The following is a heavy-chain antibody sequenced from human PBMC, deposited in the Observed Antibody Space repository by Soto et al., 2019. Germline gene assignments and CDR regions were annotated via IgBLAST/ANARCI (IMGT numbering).Heavy chain of an antibody. CDR2: IKPNGGST. CDR3: ARVSFRPSTEAWLFSHDDFDV. J-gene: IGHJ3*01. D-gene: IGHD3-22*01. Sequence: QVQLVQSGAEVKQPGASVTVSCQASGYTFTNYYMHWLRQAPGQGPEWMGIIKPNGGSTTYAQKVQDRVSLTIDTSTSTVYIYPSSLKTDETGVYYCARVSFRPSTEAWLFSHDDFDVWGQGTKVTVSS. CDR1: GYTFTNYY. V-gene: IGHV1-46*01.